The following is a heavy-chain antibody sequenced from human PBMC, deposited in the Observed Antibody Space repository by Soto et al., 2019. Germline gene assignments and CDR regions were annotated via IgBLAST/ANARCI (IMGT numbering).Heavy chain of an antibody. Sequence: QVQLVQSGAEVKKPGSSVKVSCKASGGTFSSYAISWVRQAPGQGLEWMGGIIPIFGTANYAQKFQGRVTIXXDXSXTTAYMALSSLRAEDTAVYYCARSAAYCISTSCYYYWGQGTLVTVSS. D-gene: IGHD2-2*01. J-gene: IGHJ4*02. CDR3: ARSAAYCISTSCYYY. CDR2: IIPIFGTA. CDR1: GGTFSSYA. V-gene: IGHV1-69*12.